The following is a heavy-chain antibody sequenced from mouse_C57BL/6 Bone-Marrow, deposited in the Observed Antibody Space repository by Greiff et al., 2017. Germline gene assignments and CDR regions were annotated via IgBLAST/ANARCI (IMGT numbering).Heavy chain of an antibody. CDR1: GYTFTDYE. Sequence: QVQLQQSGAELVRPGASVTLSCKASGYTFTDYEMHWVKQTPVHGLEWIGAIDPETGGTAYNQKFKGKAILTADKSSSTAYMGLRSLTSEDSAVYYCTRGDYGSSPWFAYWGQGTLVTVSA. D-gene: IGHD1-1*01. V-gene: IGHV1-15*01. J-gene: IGHJ3*01. CDR3: TRGDYGSSPWFAY. CDR2: IDPETGGT.